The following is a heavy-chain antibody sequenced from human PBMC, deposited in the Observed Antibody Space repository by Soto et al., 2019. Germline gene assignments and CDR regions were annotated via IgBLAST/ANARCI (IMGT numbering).Heavy chain of an antibody. V-gene: IGHV3-33*01. Sequence: QVQLVESGGGVVQPGRSLRLSCAASGFTFSSYGMQWVRQAPGKGLEWVALIWYDGSSQYYADSVKGRFTISRDNSKNTLYLQMNSLRVEDTAVYYCARDPLGAAPGLDASWGQGALVTVSS. CDR3: ARDPLGAAPGLDAS. CDR2: IWYDGSSQ. J-gene: IGHJ5*02. D-gene: IGHD6-13*01. CDR1: GFTFSSYG.